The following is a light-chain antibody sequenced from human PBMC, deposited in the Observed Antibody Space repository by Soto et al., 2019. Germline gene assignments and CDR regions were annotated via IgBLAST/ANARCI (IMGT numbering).Light chain of an antibody. CDR1: QSVSSN. CDR3: QQYNNWPPCT. V-gene: IGKV3-15*01. CDR2: GAS. J-gene: IGKJ3*01. Sequence: EIVMTQSPATLSVSPGERATLSCRASQSVSSNLAWYQQKPGQAPRLLIYGASTRATGIPARFSGSGSGTDFTLTISSLQSEDFAVYYCQQYNNWPPCTFGHGTKSVYQT.